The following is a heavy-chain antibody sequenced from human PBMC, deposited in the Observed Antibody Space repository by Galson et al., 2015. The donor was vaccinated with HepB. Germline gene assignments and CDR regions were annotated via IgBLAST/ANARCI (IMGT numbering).Heavy chain of an antibody. CDR1: GFTFTSSA. Sequence: SVKVSCKASGFTFTSSAMQWVRQARGQRLEWIGWIVVGSGNTNYAQKFQERVTITRDMSTSTAYMELSSLRSEDTAVYYCAADVKYGEFHFDYWGQGTLVTVSS. D-gene: IGHD4-17*01. J-gene: IGHJ4*02. CDR2: IVVGSGNT. CDR3: AADVKYGEFHFDY. V-gene: IGHV1-58*02.